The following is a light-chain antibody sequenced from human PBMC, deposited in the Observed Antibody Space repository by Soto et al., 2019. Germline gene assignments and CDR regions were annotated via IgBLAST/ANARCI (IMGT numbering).Light chain of an antibody. J-gene: IGKJ1*01. CDR2: AAS. V-gene: IGKV1-6*01. CDR1: QGIDSY. CDR3: LQDYNYPRT. Sequence: IQMTQSPSSVSASVGDRVTITCRASQGIDSYLGWYQQKPGKAPKLLIYAASSLQSGVPSRFSGSGSGTDFTLTISSLQPEDFATYYCLQDYNYPRTFGQGTKVDI.